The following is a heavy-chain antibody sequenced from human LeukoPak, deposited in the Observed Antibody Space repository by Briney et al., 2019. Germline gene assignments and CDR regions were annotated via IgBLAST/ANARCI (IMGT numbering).Heavy chain of an antibody. Sequence: SGGSLRLSCAASGFTFSSYAMHWVRQAPGKGLEWVAVISYDGSNKYYADSVKGRFTISRDNSKHTLYLQMNSLRAEDTAVYYCSKWKAIVLVPAARSPIDYWGQGTLVTVSS. CDR1: GFTFSSYA. D-gene: IGHD2-2*01. V-gene: IGHV3-30*04. CDR2: ISYDGSNK. J-gene: IGHJ4*02. CDR3: SKWKAIVLVPAARSPIDY.